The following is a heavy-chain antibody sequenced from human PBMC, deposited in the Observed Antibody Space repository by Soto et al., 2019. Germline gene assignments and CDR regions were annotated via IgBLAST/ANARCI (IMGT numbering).Heavy chain of an antibody. J-gene: IGHJ5*02. D-gene: IGHD6-13*01. CDR3: AREANSSSWYRNWFDP. CDR1: GYTFTGYY. Sequence: ASVKVSCKASGYTFTGYYMHWVRQAPGQGLEWMGWINPNSGGTNYAQKFQGWVTMTRDTSISTAYMELSRLRSDDTAVYYCAREANSSSWYRNWFDPWGQGTLVTVSS. V-gene: IGHV1-2*04. CDR2: INPNSGGT.